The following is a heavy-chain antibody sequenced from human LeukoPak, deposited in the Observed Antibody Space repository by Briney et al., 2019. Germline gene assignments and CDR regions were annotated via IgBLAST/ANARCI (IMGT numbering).Heavy chain of an antibody. Sequence: GGSLRLSCAASGFTFSSYWLHWVRQAPGKGLVWVSRINSDGSSTLYADSVKGRFTISRDNAKNTLYLQMNSQRAEDTDIYYCAGGYGGRYWAFDIWGQGTMVTVCS. CDR2: INSDGSST. CDR3: AGGYGGRYWAFDI. J-gene: IGHJ3*02. D-gene: IGHD1-26*01. V-gene: IGHV3-74*01. CDR1: GFTFSSYW.